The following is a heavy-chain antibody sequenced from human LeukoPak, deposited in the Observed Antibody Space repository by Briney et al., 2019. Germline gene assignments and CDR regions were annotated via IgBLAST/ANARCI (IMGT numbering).Heavy chain of an antibody. D-gene: IGHD2-21*02. CDR3: AKEVTPRVGPAVEY. CDR2: ISYDGSVQ. Sequence: GGSLRLSCAASGFTFSDYGMHWARQAPGKGLEWVAVISYDGSVQFYGDSVKGRFTISRDNFKNTLHLQMESLGVEDAALYYCAKEVTPRVGPAVEYWGQGTLVTVSS. CDR1: GFTFSDYG. J-gene: IGHJ4*02. V-gene: IGHV3-30*18.